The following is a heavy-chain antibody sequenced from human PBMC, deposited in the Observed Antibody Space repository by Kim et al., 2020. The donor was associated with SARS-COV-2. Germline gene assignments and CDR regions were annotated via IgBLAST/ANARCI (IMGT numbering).Heavy chain of an antibody. CDR3: ARAAYASSSFGY. J-gene: IGHJ4*02. V-gene: IGHV3-74*01. Sequence: RYADSVKGRFTISRDNSKNTLYLQMNGLRAEDTAVYYCARAAYASSSFGYWGQGTLVTVSS. D-gene: IGHD6-6*01.